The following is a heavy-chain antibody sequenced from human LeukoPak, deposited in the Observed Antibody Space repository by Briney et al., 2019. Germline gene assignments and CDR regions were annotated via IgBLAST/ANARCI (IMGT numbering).Heavy chain of an antibody. CDR2: IIPILGIA. Sequence: GASVRGSSAGPLDTSRSYTICSGREAPGQGLEWMGRIIPILGIANYAQKFQGRVTITADKSTSPAYMQLSSLRSEDTAVYYCARDCPPSRRLGAGGWTARRGQGTLVTVSS. J-gene: IGHJ4*02. D-gene: IGHD4-17*01. CDR1: LDTSRSYT. V-gene: IGHV1-69*04. CDR3: ARDCPPSRRLGAGGWTAR.